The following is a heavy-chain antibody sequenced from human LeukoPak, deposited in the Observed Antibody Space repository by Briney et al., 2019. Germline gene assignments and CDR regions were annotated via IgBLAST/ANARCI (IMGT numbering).Heavy chain of an antibody. CDR3: AKSGYSYGYYYFDY. J-gene: IGHJ4*02. Sequence: PGGSLRLSCAASGFTFSSYGMNWVRQAPGKGLEWVSAISGSGGSTYYADSVKGRFTISRDNSKNTLYLQMNSLRAEDTAVYYCAKSGYSYGYYYFDYWGQGTLVTVSS. CDR2: ISGSGGST. CDR1: GFTFSSYG. V-gene: IGHV3-23*01. D-gene: IGHD5-18*01.